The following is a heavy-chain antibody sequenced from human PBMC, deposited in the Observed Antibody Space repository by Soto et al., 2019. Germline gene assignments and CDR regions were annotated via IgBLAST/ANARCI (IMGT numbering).Heavy chain of an antibody. CDR1: GLTLNNYA. V-gene: IGHV3-23*01. CDR3: ARHITVYYVLKFYFDY. CDR2: ISGSGDST. Sequence: PGGSLRLSCAASGLTLNNYAMSWVRQAPGKGLEWVGDISGSGDSTYYADSVKGRFTISRDTSKNTLYLEMNRLRADDTAVYYCARHITVYYVLKFYFDYWGQGTPVIVSS. D-gene: IGHD3-9*01. J-gene: IGHJ4*02.